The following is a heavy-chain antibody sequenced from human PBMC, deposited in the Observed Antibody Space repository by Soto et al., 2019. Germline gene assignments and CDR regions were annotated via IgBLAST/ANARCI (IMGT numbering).Heavy chain of an antibody. CDR2: VSASGLNT. Sequence: PGGSLRLSCAASGFTFSTYAMAWVRQAPGKGLEWVSGVSASGLNTDYADPVKGRFYISRDNSKNTVSLHMNSLRAEDTALYYSSLYPPRWTSEFFSDSWGQGTPVTVSS. V-gene: IGHV3-23*01. J-gene: IGHJ5*02. D-gene: IGHD2-15*01. CDR1: GFTFSTYA. CDR3: SLYPPRWTSEFFSDS.